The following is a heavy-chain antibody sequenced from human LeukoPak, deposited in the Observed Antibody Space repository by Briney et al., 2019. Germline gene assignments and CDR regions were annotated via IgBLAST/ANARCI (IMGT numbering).Heavy chain of an antibody. CDR3: ARATYGEQLLFES. CDR1: GFTFSAHW. D-gene: IGHD6-6*01. CDR2: IQEDGNAK. J-gene: IGHJ4*02. Sequence: GGSLRLSCAASGFTFSAHWMSRVRQAPGKGLKWVANIQEDGNAKNYVASVEGRFTISRDNAKNSLYLQMNSLRAEDTAMYYCARATYGEQLLFESWGQGTLVTVSS. V-gene: IGHV3-7*01.